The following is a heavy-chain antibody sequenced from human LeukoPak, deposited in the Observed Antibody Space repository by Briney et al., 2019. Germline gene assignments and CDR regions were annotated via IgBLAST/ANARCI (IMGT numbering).Heavy chain of an antibody. CDR2: ISDNGGNT. J-gene: IGHJ4*02. CDR1: GFTFSHYG. CDR3: ARRGSYFPFDY. V-gene: IGHV3-23*01. D-gene: IGHD3-10*01. Sequence: GGSLRLSCAASGFTFSHYGVSWVRQAPGKGLEWVSTISDNGGNTYYADSVKGRFTISRDNSKNTLYLHMNSLRVEDTAVYYCARRGSYFPFDYWGQGTLATVSS.